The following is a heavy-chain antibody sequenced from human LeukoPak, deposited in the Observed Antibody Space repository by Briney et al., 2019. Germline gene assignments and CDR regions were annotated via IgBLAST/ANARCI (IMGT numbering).Heavy chain of an antibody. J-gene: IGHJ2*01. Sequence: PSETLSLTCTVSGGSISGYYWSWIRQPPGKGLEWIGYIYYSGSTSYNPSLKSRVTISVDTSKNQFSLNLSSVTAADAAVYYCARYGPSWYFDLWGRGTLVTVSS. CDR1: GGSISGYY. CDR3: ARYGPSWYFDL. V-gene: IGHV4-59*01. CDR2: IYYSGST. D-gene: IGHD3-10*01.